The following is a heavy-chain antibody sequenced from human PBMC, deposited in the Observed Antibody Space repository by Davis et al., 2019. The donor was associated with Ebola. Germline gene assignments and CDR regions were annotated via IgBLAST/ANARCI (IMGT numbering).Heavy chain of an antibody. CDR2: IYPGDSDT. V-gene: IGHV5-51*01. J-gene: IGHJ4*02. CDR1: GYSFTSYW. D-gene: IGHD2-2*01. CDR3: ARQRELVPATTYTYYDY. Sequence: PGGSLRLSCKGSGYSFTSYWIGWVRQMPGKGLEWMGIIYPGDSDTRYSPSFQGQVTISADKSISTAYLQWSSLKASDTAMYYCARQRELVPATTYTYYDYWGQGTLVTVSS.